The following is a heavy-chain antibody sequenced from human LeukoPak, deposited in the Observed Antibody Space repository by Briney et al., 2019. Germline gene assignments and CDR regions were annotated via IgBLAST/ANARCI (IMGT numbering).Heavy chain of an antibody. Sequence: SETLSLTCAVSSYSISSGYYWGWIRQPPGKGLEWIASIFHSGSTYYNPSLKSRVTISVDVSKNQFSLKLSSVTAADTAVYYCARHYNAELHPRHDAFGIWGQGTMVTVSS. D-gene: IGHD3-10*01. V-gene: IGHV4-38-2*01. CDR1: SYSISSGYY. CDR2: IFHSGST. CDR3: ARHYNAELHPRHDAFGI. J-gene: IGHJ3*02.